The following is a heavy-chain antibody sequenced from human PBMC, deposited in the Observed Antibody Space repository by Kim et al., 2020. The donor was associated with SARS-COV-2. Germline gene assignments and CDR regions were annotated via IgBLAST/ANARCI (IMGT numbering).Heavy chain of an antibody. CDR2: IGTAGDT. J-gene: IGHJ6*02. Sequence: GGSLRLSCAASGFTFSSYDMHWVRQATGKGLEWVSAIGTAGDTYYPGSVKGRFTISRENAKNSLYLQMNSLRAGDTAVYYCAREVVGATRGGMDVWGQGTTVTVSS. CDR1: GFTFSSYD. CDR3: AREVVGATRGGMDV. D-gene: IGHD1-26*01. V-gene: IGHV3-13*01.